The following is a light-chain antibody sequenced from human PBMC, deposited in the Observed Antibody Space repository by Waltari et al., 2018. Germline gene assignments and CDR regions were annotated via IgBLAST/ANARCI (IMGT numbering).Light chain of an antibody. CDR1: GRNIGGYDL. Sequence: QPALTQPASVSGSPGQSLTISCTGTGRNIGGYDLVAWYHQVPGEVPKLIIYDVKHRPSGVSSRFSGSKSGDTASLIISDLQAEDEGDYYCSSYGGCSIVVFGGGTRVTVL. V-gene: IGLV2-23*02. CDR2: DVK. CDR3: SSYGGCSIVV. J-gene: IGLJ2*01.